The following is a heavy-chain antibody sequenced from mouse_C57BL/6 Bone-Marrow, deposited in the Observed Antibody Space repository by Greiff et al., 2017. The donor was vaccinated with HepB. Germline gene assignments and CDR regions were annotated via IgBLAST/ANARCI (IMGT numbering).Heavy chain of an antibody. Sequence: QVHVKQPGTELVKPGASVKLSCKASGYTFTSYWMHWVKQRPGQGLEWIGNINPSNGGTNYNEKFKSKATLTVDKSSSTAYMQLSSLTSEDSAVYYCARRDYGKGRYFDVWGTGTTVTVSS. CDR2: INPSNGGT. D-gene: IGHD2-1*01. CDR1: GYTFTSYW. V-gene: IGHV1-53*01. J-gene: IGHJ1*03. CDR3: ARRDYGKGRYFDV.